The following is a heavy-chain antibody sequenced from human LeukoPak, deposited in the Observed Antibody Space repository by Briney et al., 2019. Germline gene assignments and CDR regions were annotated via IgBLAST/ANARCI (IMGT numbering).Heavy chain of an antibody. CDR3: ARGSGSYGSNLDY. CDR2: LYHSGSA. Sequence: SETLSLTCAVYGYSISSGSYWGWIRQPPGKGLEWSGTLYHSGSAYYNPSLWGRVTISPDTTKNQFSLKLTSGTAADTAVYYCARGSGSYGSNLDYWGQGTLVTVSS. CDR1: GYSISSGSY. D-gene: IGHD3-10*01. V-gene: IGHV4-38-2*01. J-gene: IGHJ4*02.